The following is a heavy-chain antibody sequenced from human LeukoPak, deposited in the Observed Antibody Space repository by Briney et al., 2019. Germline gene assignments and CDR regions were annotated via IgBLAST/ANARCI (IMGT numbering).Heavy chain of an antibody. Sequence: SETLSLTCVVSGVSISSGNWWTWVRQPPGKGLEWIGETHRSGDTKYSPFLETRVTISTDRYNNHLSLNLHSVTAADTAVYYCATRDESRTDVVPPDYWGQGTLVTVSS. CDR2: THRSGDT. CDR3: ATRDESRTDVVPPDY. D-gene: IGHD5-18*01. CDR1: GVSISSGNW. V-gene: IGHV4/OR15-8*02. J-gene: IGHJ4*02.